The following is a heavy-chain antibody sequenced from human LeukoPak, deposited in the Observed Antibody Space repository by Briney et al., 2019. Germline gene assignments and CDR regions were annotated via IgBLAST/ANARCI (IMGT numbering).Heavy chain of an antibody. CDR3: AGRLRDGIFGVVTKFDP. CDR1: GGTFSSYA. Sequence: ASVKVSCKASGGTFSSYAISWVRQAPGQGLEWMGGIIPIFGTANYAQKFQGRVTITTDESTRTAYMELSSLRSEDTAVYYYAGRLRDGIFGVVTKFDPWGQGTLVTVSS. V-gene: IGHV1-69*05. D-gene: IGHD3-3*01. J-gene: IGHJ5*02. CDR2: IIPIFGTA.